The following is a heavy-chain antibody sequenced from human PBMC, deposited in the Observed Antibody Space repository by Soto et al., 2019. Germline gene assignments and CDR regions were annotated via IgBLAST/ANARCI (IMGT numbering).Heavy chain of an antibody. CDR2: INTSFATT. Sequence: QVQLLQSGAEVKKPGASVKVSCQASGYTFINNYLHWVRQAPGQGLDWMGLINTSFATTTYSQNFHGRVTMTSDTSTCTVFMQLNTMRSDDTAVYYCARAHGSGSYYGWFDPWGQGTLVTVSS. CDR3: ARAHGSGSYYGWFDP. CDR1: GYTFINNY. J-gene: IGHJ5*02. V-gene: IGHV1-46*01. D-gene: IGHD3-10*01.